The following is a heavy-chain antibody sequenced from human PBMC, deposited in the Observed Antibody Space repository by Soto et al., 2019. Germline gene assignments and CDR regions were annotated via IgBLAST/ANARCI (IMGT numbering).Heavy chain of an antibody. D-gene: IGHD6-13*01. J-gene: IGHJ6*02. CDR3: AGTLKYQQNYYYYGMDV. CDR2: IYYSGST. Sequence: PSETLSLTCTVSGGSISSYYWSWIRQPPGKGLEWIGYIYYSGSTNYNPSLKSRVTISVDTSKNQFSLKLSSVTAADTAVYYCAGTLKYQQNYYYYGMDVWGQGTTVTVSS. CDR1: GGSISSYY. V-gene: IGHV4-59*01.